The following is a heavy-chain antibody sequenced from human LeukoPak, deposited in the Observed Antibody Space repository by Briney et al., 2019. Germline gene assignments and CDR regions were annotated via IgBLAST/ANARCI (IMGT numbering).Heavy chain of an antibody. CDR3: AREGTYSSSSLL. D-gene: IGHD6-6*01. CDR1: GFDFSDHY. V-gene: IGHV3-21*01. J-gene: IGHJ4*02. CDR2: ISSSSSYI. Sequence: GGSLRLSCAASGFDFSDHYRSWVRQAPGKGLGWVSSISSSSSYIYYADSVKGRFTISRDNAKNSLYLQMNSLKAEDTAVYYCAREGTYSSSSLLWGQGTLVTVSS.